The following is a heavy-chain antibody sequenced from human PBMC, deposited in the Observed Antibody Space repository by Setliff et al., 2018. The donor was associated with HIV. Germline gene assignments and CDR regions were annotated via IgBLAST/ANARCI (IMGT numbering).Heavy chain of an antibody. Sequence: SETLSLTCSVSGGSVSDSNVYWNWIRQSPGKGLEWIGNIYYDGSAYYNPSLKSRVTILIDTSTNQFSLKLSSVTAADTAVYYCARHSPSDYWGQGTLVTAPQ. V-gene: IGHV4-39*01. J-gene: IGHJ4*02. CDR1: GGSVSDSNVY. CDR2: IYYDGSA. CDR3: ARHSPSDY.